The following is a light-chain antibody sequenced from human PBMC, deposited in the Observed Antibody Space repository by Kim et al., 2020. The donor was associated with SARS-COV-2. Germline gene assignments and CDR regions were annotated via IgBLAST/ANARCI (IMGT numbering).Light chain of an antibody. Sequence: NFMLTQPHSVSESPGKTVTISCTRSSGSIASNYVQWYQQRPGSAPTTVIYEDNQRPSGVADRFSGSIDSSSNSASLTISGLKTEDEADYYCQSYDSSNQRVFGGGTQLTVL. CDR1: SGSIASNY. V-gene: IGLV6-57*03. CDR3: QSYDSSNQRV. J-gene: IGLJ2*01. CDR2: EDN.